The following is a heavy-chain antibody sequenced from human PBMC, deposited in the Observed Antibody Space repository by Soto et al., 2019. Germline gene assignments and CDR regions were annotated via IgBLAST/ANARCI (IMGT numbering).Heavy chain of an antibody. CDR3: ARDASAVVVVAATPGSQYHFDY. CDR1: GYTFTGYY. V-gene: IGHV1-2*04. J-gene: IGHJ4*02. Sequence: ASVKVSCKASGYTFTGYYMHWVRQAPGQGLEWMGWINPNSGGTNYAQKFQGWVTMTRDTSISTAYMELSRLRSDDTAVYYCARDASAVVVVAATPGSQYHFDYWGQGTLVTVSS. CDR2: INPNSGGT. D-gene: IGHD2-15*01.